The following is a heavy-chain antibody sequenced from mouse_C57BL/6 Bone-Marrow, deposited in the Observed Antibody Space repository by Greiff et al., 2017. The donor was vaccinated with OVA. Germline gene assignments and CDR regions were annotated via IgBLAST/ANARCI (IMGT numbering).Heavy chain of an antibody. CDR1: GYTFTNYW. CDR2: IYPGGGYT. D-gene: IGHD1-1*01. V-gene: IGHV1-63*01. Sequence: VQVVESGAELVRPGTSVKMSCKASGYTFTNYWIGWAKQRPGHGLEWIGDIYPGGGYTNYNEKFKGKATLTADKSSSTAYMQFIRLTSEDSAIYDCARTDIYGLYAMGYWGQGTSVTVSS. J-gene: IGHJ4*01. CDR3: ARTDIYGLYAMGY.